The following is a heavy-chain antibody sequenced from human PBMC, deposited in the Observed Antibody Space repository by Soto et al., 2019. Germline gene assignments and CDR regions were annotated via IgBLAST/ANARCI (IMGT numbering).Heavy chain of an antibody. CDR3: AKATATGGGAFDI. J-gene: IGHJ3*02. CDR2: ILVSGST. D-gene: IGHD2-8*02. V-gene: IGHV3-23*01. Sequence: GGSLRLSCAASGFICSSYDMSWVRQAPGKGLEWVSTILVSGSTHYEDSVKGRFTISRDGSKNTLYLQMNSLTAGDTAVYYCAKATATGGGAFDICGQGTMVTASS. CDR1: GFICSSYD.